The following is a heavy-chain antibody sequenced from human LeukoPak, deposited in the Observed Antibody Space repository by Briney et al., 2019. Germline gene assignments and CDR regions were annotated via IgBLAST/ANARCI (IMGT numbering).Heavy chain of an antibody. CDR3: TRDVADYDFSSDY. J-gene: IGHJ4*02. D-gene: IGHD3-3*01. CDR2: IRSKAYGGTT. Sequence: GRSLRLSCTASGFTFGDYAMSWVRHAPGKGLEWVGFIRSKAYGGTTEYAASVKGRFTISRDDSKSIAYLQMNSLRTEDTAVYYCTRDVADYDFSSDYWGQGTLVTVSS. V-gene: IGHV3-49*04. CDR1: GFTFGDYA.